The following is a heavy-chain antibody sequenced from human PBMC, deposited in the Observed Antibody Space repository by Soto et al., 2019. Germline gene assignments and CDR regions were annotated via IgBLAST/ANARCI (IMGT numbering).Heavy chain of an antibody. CDR1: GYTFTSYG. CDR2: ISAYNGNT. V-gene: IGHV1-18*01. D-gene: IGHD3-22*01. J-gene: IGHJ2*01. CDR3: ARVEGYYDSSGYFPRYWYFDL. Sequence: GASVKVSCKASGYTFTSYGISWVRQAPGQGLEWMGWISAYNGNTNYAQKLQGRVTMTTDTSTSTAYMELRSLRSDDTAVYYCARVEGYYDSSGYFPRYWYFDLWGRGTLVTVSS.